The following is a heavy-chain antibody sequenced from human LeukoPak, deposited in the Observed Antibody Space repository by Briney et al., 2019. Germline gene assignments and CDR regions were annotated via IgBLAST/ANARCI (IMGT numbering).Heavy chain of an antibody. V-gene: IGHV3-23*01. CDR2: ISGSGNNI. CDR1: GFTFINSA. J-gene: IGHJ3*01. D-gene: IGHD5-24*01. Sequence: GGSLRLSCAASGFTFINSAMSWVRQAPGKGLEWVSTISGSGNNIYYADSVRGRFTISRDNSNHTLSLQMNSLRVEDTAIYYCVKDIQLSTWGLGTMVTVSS. CDR3: VKDIQLST.